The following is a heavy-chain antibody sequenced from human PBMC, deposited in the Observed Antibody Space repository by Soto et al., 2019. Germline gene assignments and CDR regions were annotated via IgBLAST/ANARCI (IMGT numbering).Heavy chain of an antibody. Sequence: SETLSLTCAVYGGFLSESYWTWIRQPPGKGLEWSGEINHVGGTNYNPSLKSRVTMSVDTSQNQFSLRLISVTAADTDMYFCVRIRYQLPSPVLWLDPWGQGTPVPVSS. J-gene: IGHJ5*02. V-gene: IGHV4-34*01. CDR3: VRIRYQLPSPVLWLDP. D-gene: IGHD3-16*01. CDR2: INHVGGT. CDR1: GGFLSESY.